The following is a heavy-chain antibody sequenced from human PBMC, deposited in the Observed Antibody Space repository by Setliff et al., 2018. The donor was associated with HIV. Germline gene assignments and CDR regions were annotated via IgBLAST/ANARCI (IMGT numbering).Heavy chain of an antibody. CDR1: GYSFTDYY. Sequence: ASVKVSCKASGYSFTDYYIHWVRQAPGQGLEWMGWINPKSDGTSYAQKFQGWITMTRDTSISTAYMELSRLRSDDTAVYYCARGMDYYDTSGYYQYYFDYWGQGALVTVS. D-gene: IGHD3-22*01. CDR2: INPKSDGT. V-gene: IGHV1-2*04. CDR3: ARGMDYYDTSGYYQYYFDY. J-gene: IGHJ4*02.